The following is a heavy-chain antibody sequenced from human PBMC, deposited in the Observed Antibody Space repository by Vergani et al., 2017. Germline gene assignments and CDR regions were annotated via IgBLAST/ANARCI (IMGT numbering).Heavy chain of an antibody. CDR2: ISNSGNTI. D-gene: IGHD5-24*01. V-gene: IGHV3-11*01. J-gene: IGHJ3*02. CDR3: ARDXRDYNNYPGTFDI. Sequence: QVQLVESGGGLVKPGGSLRLSCAASGFSFSDHYMTWIRQAPGTGLEWVSYISNSGNTIEYADSVKGRFSISRDNAKSSLFLQMDSLRAEDTAVYYCARDXRDYNNYPGTFDIWGQGSMVTVSS. CDR1: GFSFSDHY.